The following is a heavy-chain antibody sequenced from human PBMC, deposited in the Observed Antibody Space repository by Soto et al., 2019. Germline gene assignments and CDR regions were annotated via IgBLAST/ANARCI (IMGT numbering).Heavy chain of an antibody. J-gene: IGHJ3*02. D-gene: IGHD3-22*01. CDR2: ISNDGNTK. CDR1: GFTFSSSG. Sequence: GGSLRLSCAASGFTFSSSGMHWVRQAPGKGLEWVAVISNDGNTKYYVDSVKGRFTISRDNSKNTLYLQLNSLRLEDTAVYFCAREGYYDTTDAFDIWGQGTMVTVSS. V-gene: IGHV3-30*03. CDR3: AREGYYDTTDAFDI.